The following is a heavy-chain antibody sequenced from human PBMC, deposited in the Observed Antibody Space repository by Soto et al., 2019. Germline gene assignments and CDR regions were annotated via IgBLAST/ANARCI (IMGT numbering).Heavy chain of an antibody. CDR3: AKDFLRWSLEPNYGMDV. Sequence: HPGGSLRLSCAASGFTFSSYAMSWVRQAPGKGLEWVSAISGSGGSTYYADSVKGRFTISRDNSKNTLYLQMNSLRAEDTAVYYCAKDFLRWSLEPNYGMDVWGQGTTVTVSS. V-gene: IGHV3-23*01. CDR1: GFTFSSYA. D-gene: IGHD4-17*01. CDR2: ISGSGGST. J-gene: IGHJ6*02.